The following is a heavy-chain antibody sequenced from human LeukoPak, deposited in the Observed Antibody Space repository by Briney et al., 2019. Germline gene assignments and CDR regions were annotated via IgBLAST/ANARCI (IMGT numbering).Heavy chain of an antibody. CDR1: GYTFTGYY. V-gene: IGHV1-2*02. J-gene: IGHJ5*02. D-gene: IGHD6-13*01. Sequence: ASVKVSCKASGYTFTGYYMHWVRQAPGQGLEWMGWINPNSGGTNYAQKFQGRVTMTRDTSISTAYMELSSLRSEDTAVYYCARDRLVAAAGTHGWFDPWGQGTLVTVSS. CDR3: ARDRLVAAAGTHGWFDP. CDR2: INPNSGGT.